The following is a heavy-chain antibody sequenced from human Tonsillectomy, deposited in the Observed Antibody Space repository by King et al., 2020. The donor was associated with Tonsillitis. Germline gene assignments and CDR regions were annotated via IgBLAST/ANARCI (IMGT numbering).Heavy chain of an antibody. J-gene: IGHJ5*01. Sequence: QLQESGPGLVKPSETLSLTCTVSGGSISSSTYYWGWIRQPPGKGLEWIGSIYYSGSTYYNPSLNSRVTISVDTSKNQFSLKLCSVTATDTAVYYCARGGRNGDYENWFDSWGQGTLVTVSS. D-gene: IGHD4-17*01. V-gene: IGHV4-39*01. CDR1: GGSISSSTYY. CDR2: IYYSGST. CDR3: ARGGRNGDYENWFDS.